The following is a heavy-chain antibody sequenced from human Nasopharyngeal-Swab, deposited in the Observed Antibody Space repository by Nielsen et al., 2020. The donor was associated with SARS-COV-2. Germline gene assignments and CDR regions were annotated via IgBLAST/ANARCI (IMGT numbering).Heavy chain of an antibody. Sequence: SETLSLTCTVSGGSISSSSYYWGWIRQPPGKGLEWIGSIYYSGSTYYNPSLKSRVTIPVDTSKNQFSLKLSSVIAADTAVYYCARLSLYSSGSVDYWGQGTLVTVSS. CDR1: GGSISSSSYY. D-gene: IGHD6-19*01. V-gene: IGHV4-39*01. J-gene: IGHJ4*02. CDR2: IYYSGST. CDR3: ARLSLYSSGSVDY.